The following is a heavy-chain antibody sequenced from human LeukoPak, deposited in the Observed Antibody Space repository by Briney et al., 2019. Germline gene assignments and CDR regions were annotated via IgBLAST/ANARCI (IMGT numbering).Heavy chain of an antibody. Sequence: GGSLRLSCAASGFTFSSYDMNWVRQAPGKGLEWVSFITSAGRTIYYADSVKGRFTISRDNAKNSLFLQMNSLRAEDTAVYFCARVAWDASDIWGQGTMSPSLQ. CDR2: ITSAGRTI. CDR3: ARVAWDASDI. J-gene: IGHJ3*02. V-gene: IGHV3-48*03. CDR1: GFTFSSYD.